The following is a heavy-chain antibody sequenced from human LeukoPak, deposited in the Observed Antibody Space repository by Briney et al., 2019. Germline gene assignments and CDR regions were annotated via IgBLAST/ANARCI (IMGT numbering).Heavy chain of an antibody. CDR3: AKDSSSWFFVRIGFDP. Sequence: GGSLRLSCAASGFTFSSYAMSWVRQAPGKGLEWVSAISGSGGSTYYADSVKGRFTISRDNSKNTLYLQMNSLRAEDTAVYYYAKDSSSWFFVRIGFDPWGQGTLVTVSS. V-gene: IGHV3-23*01. J-gene: IGHJ5*02. CDR2: ISGSGGST. CDR1: GFTFSSYA. D-gene: IGHD6-13*01.